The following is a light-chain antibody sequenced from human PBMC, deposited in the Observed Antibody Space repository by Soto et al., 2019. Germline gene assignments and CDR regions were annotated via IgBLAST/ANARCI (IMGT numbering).Light chain of an antibody. CDR2: DAS. Sequence: DIQVTQTPTTLSASVGDRVTITCRASQTISTWMAWYQQKPGEAPKLLVYDASSLESGVPSRFSGSGSGTEFTLTISSLQPDDFATYYCQQYNNYSWTFGQGTKVDI. CDR3: QQYNNYSWT. J-gene: IGKJ1*01. V-gene: IGKV1-5*01. CDR1: QTISTW.